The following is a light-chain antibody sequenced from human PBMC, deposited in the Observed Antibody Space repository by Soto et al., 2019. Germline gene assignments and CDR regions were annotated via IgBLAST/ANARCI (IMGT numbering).Light chain of an antibody. CDR2: GAS. V-gene: IGKV3-15*01. J-gene: IGKJ1*01. Sequence: EIVMTQSPATLSVSPGERATLSCRASQSLSSSYLAWYQQRPGQAPRLLMYGASTRADGIPARFTGSGSGTEFTLTISSLQSEDFALYYCQQYHIWPPWTSGQGTKVDIK. CDR1: QSLSSSY. CDR3: QQYHIWPPWT.